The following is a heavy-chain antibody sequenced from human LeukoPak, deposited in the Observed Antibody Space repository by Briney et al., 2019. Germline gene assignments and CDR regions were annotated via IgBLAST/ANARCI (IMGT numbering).Heavy chain of an antibody. J-gene: IGHJ4*02. V-gene: IGHV3-23*01. CDR3: AKALSVTMVRGVITLDY. D-gene: IGHD3-10*01. CDR1: GFTFSSYA. CDR2: ISGSGGST. Sequence: GGSLRFSCAASGFTFSSYAMSWVRQAPGEGPEWVSAISGSGGSTYYADSVKGRFTISRDNSKNTLYLQMNSLRAEDTAVYYCAKALSVTMVRGVITLDYWGQGTLVTVSS.